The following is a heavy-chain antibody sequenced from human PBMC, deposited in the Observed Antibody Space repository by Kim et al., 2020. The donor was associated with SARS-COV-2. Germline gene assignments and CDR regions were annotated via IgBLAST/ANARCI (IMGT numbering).Heavy chain of an antibody. CDR3: AVGVVIKGTFDY. J-gene: IGHJ4*02. Sequence: TYPPSLSIRVTISVDTSKNQFSLKLSSVTAADTAVYYCAVGVVIKGTFDYWGQGTLVTVSS. V-gene: IGHV4-59*01. D-gene: IGHD3-3*01.